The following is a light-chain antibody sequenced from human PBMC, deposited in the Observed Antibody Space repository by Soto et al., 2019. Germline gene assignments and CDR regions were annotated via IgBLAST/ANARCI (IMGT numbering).Light chain of an antibody. CDR2: GAS. CDR1: QSVSSN. V-gene: IGKV3-15*01. Sequence: EIVMTQSPATLSLSPGERATLSCRASQSVSSNLAWYQQKPGQAPRLLIYGASTRATGISARFSGSGSGTEFTLTISGLQSEYFAVYYCQQYNNWAYTFGQGTKMEIK. CDR3: QQYNNWAYT. J-gene: IGKJ1*01.